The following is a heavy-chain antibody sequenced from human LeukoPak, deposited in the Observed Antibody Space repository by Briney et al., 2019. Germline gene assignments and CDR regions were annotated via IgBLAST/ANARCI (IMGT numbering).Heavy chain of an antibody. CDR1: GYSISSDYY. D-gene: IGHD2-15*01. V-gene: IGHV4-38-2*02. CDR2: IYHSGST. CDR3: ATTTHYCSGGSCRNWFNP. Sequence: PSETLSLTCTVSGYSISSDYYWGWIRQPPGRGLEWIGTIYHSGSTNYNPSLKSRVTISVDTSKNQFSLKLSSVTAADTAVYYCATTTHYCSGGSCRNWFNPWGQGTLVTVSS. J-gene: IGHJ5*02.